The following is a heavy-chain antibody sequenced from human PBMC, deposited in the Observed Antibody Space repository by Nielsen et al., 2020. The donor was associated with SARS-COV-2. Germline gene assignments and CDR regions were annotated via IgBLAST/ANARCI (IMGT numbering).Heavy chain of an antibody. Sequence: WVRQAPGQGLEWMGRINPNNGGTFFAQKFQGRVTMTRDTSISTAYMELSRLRSDDTAVYYCARGKHYYGSGSYYNVVVSDAFDIWGQGTMVTVSS. V-gene: IGHV1-2*06. CDR3: ARGKHYYGSGSYYNVVVSDAFDI. D-gene: IGHD3-10*01. CDR2: INPNNGGT. J-gene: IGHJ3*02.